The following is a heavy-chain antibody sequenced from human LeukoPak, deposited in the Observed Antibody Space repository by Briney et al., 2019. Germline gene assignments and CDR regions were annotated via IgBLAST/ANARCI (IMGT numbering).Heavy chain of an antibody. CDR2: ISYDGTDK. CDR3: AKSRYSGSYHGDY. Sequence: PGGSLRLSCAASGFNFRSYGMQWVRQAPGKGLEWVTLISYDGTDKYYAASVRGRFTISRDNSKNTLYLQMNSLRPEDTAVYYCAKSRYSGSYHGDYWGQGTLVTVSS. D-gene: IGHD1-26*01. CDR1: GFNFRSYG. V-gene: IGHV3-30*18. J-gene: IGHJ4*02.